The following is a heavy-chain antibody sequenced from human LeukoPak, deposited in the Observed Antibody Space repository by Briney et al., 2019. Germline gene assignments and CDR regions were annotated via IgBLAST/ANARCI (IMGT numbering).Heavy chain of an antibody. V-gene: IGHV3-49*03. D-gene: IGHD6-19*01. J-gene: IGHJ4*02. CDR2: IRSKAYGGTT. Sequence: GGSLRLSCTASGFTFGDYAMSWFRQAPGKGLEWVGFIRSKAYGGTTEYAASAKGRFTISRDDSKSIAYLQMNSLKTEDTAVYYCTRAKAVAGGFADYWGQGTLVTVSS. CDR3: TRAKAVAGGFADY. CDR1: GFTFGDYA.